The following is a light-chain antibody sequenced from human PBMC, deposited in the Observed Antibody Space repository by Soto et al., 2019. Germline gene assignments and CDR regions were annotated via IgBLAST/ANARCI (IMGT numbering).Light chain of an antibody. V-gene: IGLV2-14*01. CDR3: SSYTSSSTTYV. CDR1: SSDVGGYNY. J-gene: IGLJ1*01. CDR2: EVS. Sequence: QSVLTQPASVSGSPGQSITISCTGTSSDVGGYNYVSGYQQHPGKAPKLMIYEVSNRPSGVSNRFSGSKSGNTASLTISGLQAEDEADYYCSSYTSSSTTYVFGNGTKVTVL.